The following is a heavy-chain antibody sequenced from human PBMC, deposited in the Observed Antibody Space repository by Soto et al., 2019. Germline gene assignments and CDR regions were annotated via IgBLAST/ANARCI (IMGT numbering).Heavy chain of an antibody. Sequence: QVQLVQSGAEVKKPGASVKVSCKASGYTFTGYYMHWVRQAPGQGLKWMGWINPNSGGTNYAQKIQGRVTMTRDTSISTAYMELSRLRADDTAVYYCARMPRRGVWAFDYWGQGTMVTVSS. V-gene: IGHV1-2*02. CDR2: INPNSGGT. CDR3: ARMPRRGVWAFDY. CDR1: GYTFTGYY. J-gene: IGHJ4*02. D-gene: IGHD3-3*01.